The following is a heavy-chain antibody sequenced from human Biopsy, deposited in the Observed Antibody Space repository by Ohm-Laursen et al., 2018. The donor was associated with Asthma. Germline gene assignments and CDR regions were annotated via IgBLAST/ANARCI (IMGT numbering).Heavy chain of an antibody. Sequence: LSLTCTVSGVSISSDYWSWIRQPPGKGLEWIGHIYYSGSTNYQPSLKSRVTISVDTSKNQFSLKLSSVTAADTAVYYCARATSTWSQSGPHYFDHWGQGALVTVSS. CDR1: GVSISSDY. CDR3: ARATSTWSQSGPHYFDH. CDR2: IYYSGST. D-gene: IGHD6-13*01. V-gene: IGHV4-59*01. J-gene: IGHJ4*02.